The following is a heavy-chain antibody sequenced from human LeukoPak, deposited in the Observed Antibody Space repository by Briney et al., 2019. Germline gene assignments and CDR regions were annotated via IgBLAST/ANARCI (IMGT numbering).Heavy chain of an antibody. CDR1: GYTFTSYA. CDR3: ARGYYDSSGYYYFDY. D-gene: IGHD3-22*01. CDR2: SNAGNGNT. V-gene: IGHV1-3*02. Sequence: ASVKVSCKASGYTFTSYAMHWVGQAPGQGLEWMGWSNAGNGNTKYSQEFQGRVTITRDTSASTAYMKLSSLRSEDMAVYYCARGYYDSSGYYYFDYWGQGTLVTVSS. J-gene: IGHJ4*02.